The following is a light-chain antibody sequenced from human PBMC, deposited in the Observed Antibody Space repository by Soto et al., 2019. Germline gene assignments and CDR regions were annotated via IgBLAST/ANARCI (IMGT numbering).Light chain of an antibody. CDR1: QDISNY. CDR2: DAS. J-gene: IGKJ4*01. Sequence: QMTQSPSSLSASVGDRVTSTCQASQDISNYLKWYQQKPGKAPKLLIYDASNLETGVPPRFSGSGSGTDFTFTISSLQPEDIATYYCQQYDNLPLTFGGGTKVDIK. CDR3: QQYDNLPLT. V-gene: IGKV1-33*01.